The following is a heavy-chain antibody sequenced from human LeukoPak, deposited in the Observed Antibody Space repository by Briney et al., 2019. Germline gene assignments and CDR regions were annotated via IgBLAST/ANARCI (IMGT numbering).Heavy chain of an antibody. J-gene: IGHJ4*02. V-gene: IGHV3-21*06. CDR3: GRDQDRGSYHDPIFDY. CDR1: GFTSSTYS. CDR2: ISPSSSNI. Sequence: GGSLRLSRVTSGFTSSTYSMNWVRQAPGKGLEWVSSISPSSSNIYYADSMKGRFTISRDDAKNLLYLQMSSLRAEDTAVYYCGRDQDRGSYHDPIFDYWGQRTLVTVSS. D-gene: IGHD1-26*01.